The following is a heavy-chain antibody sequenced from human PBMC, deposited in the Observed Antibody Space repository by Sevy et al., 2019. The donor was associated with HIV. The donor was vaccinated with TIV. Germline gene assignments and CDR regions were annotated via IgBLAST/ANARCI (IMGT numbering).Heavy chain of an antibody. Sequence: GGSLRLSCAASHYTFSSYTMDWVRQAPGKGLEWVALISYDGSNKNYADSVKGRFTISRDNSKNTLYLQMNSLRAEDTAVYYCARDQHDYGGNLRTGWFDPWGQGTLVTVSS. CDR1: HYTFSSYT. D-gene: IGHD4-17*01. CDR3: ARDQHDYGGNLRTGWFDP. V-gene: IGHV3-30-3*01. CDR2: ISYDGSNK. J-gene: IGHJ5*02.